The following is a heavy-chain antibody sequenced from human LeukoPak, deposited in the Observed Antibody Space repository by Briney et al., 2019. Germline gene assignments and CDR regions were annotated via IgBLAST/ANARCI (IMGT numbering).Heavy chain of an antibody. D-gene: IGHD6-6*01. J-gene: IGHJ4*02. CDR1: GGSISSSSYY. V-gene: IGHV4-39*07. CDR3: ASIAALSGY. Sequence: PSETLSLTCTVSGGSISSSSYYWGWIRQPPGKVLEWIGSIYYSGSTYYNPSLKSRVTISVDTSKNQFSLKLSSVTAADTAVYYCASIAALSGYWGQGTLVTVSS. CDR2: IYYSGST.